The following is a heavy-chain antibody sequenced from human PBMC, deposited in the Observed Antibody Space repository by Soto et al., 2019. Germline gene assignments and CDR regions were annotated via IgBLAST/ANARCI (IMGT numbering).Heavy chain of an antibody. CDR2: IYQSGRT. J-gene: IGHJ6*02. Sequence: SETLSLTCAVSGGSINTFDFSWSWIRQPPGRGLEWIGSIYQSGRTYYVPSLKSRVTMSLEKSKNQFSLKINSVVAADTAIYYCAREMTIFGVAPGGGVDVWGQGTTVTVSS. CDR1: GGSINTFDFS. CDR3: AREMTIFGVAPGGGVDV. D-gene: IGHD3-3*01. V-gene: IGHV4-30-2*01.